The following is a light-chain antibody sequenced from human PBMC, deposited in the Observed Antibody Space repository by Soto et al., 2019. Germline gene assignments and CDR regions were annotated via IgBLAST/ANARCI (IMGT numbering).Light chain of an antibody. CDR1: QSVLYSSNNKNY. CDR3: QQYYSTIFT. J-gene: IGKJ3*01. V-gene: IGKV4-1*01. CDR2: WAS. Sequence: DIVMTQSPDSLAVSLGERATINCKSSQSVLYSSNNKNYLAWYQQKPGQPPKLLIYWASTRESGVPDRFSGSGSGTDFTLTISRLQAEDVAVYYCQQYYSTIFTFGPGTKVDIK.